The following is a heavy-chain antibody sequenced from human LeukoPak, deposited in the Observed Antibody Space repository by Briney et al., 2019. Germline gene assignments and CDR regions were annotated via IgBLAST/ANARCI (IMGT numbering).Heavy chain of an antibody. CDR3: ARDSGSGNNDY. V-gene: IGHV1-3*01. Sequence: ASAKVSCKSSGYTFTSYAIHCVRHPPGQRLEWMGWISAGNGNTKYSQNFQGRVTFISNTSATTAFMELSSLRSEDAAVYYCARDSGSGNNDYWGQGTLVTVSS. CDR2: ISAGNGNT. CDR1: GYTFTSYA. J-gene: IGHJ4*02. D-gene: IGHD1-26*01.